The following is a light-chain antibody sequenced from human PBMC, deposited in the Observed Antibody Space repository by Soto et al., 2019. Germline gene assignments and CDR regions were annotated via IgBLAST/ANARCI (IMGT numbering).Light chain of an antibody. Sequence: DVQMTQSPSPLAASIGDTVTISCRASQAIGSDLAWFQHRPGTAPKRLIFAVSSLQSGVPSRFSGSGSGTDFSLTISSLQPEDFATYYCQQSYSTPLTFGGGTKVDIK. CDR2: AVS. CDR1: QAIGSD. CDR3: QQSYSTPLT. V-gene: IGKV1-17*01. J-gene: IGKJ4*01.